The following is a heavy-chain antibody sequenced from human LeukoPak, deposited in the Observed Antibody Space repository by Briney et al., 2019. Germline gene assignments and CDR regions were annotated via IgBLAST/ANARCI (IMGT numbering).Heavy chain of an antibody. D-gene: IGHD3-10*01. Sequence: ASVKVSCKASGYTFTSHGISWVGQAPGQGLEWMGWISTYNGNTHSAQKFQGRVTMTTDTSTTTAYMELRSLRSDDTAVYYCARGLEDYYGSGSFFDYWGQGTLVTVSS. V-gene: IGHV1-18*01. CDR2: ISTYNGNT. J-gene: IGHJ4*02. CDR1: GYTFTSHG. CDR3: ARGLEDYYGSGSFFDY.